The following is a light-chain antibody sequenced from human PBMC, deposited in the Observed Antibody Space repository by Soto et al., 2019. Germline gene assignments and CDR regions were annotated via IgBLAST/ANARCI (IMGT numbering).Light chain of an antibody. V-gene: IGKV3-20*01. J-gene: IGKJ2*01. CDR2: GAS. Sequence: EIVLTQSPGTLSLSPGQRATLSCRASQSLGSSYLAWYQQKPGQAPRLLIYGASNRATGIPDRFSGSGSGPDFTLTISRLEPEDFVVYYCQEYGSSPYTFGQGTKLEI. CDR1: QSLGSSY. CDR3: QEYGSSPYT.